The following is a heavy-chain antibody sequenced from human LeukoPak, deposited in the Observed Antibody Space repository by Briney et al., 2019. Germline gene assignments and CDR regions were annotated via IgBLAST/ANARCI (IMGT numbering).Heavy chain of an antibody. CDR3: ASPGSSSWYGDAFDI. CDR1: GFTVSSNY. CDR2: IYSGGST. D-gene: IGHD6-13*01. V-gene: IGHV3-53*01. Sequence: GGSLRLSCAASGFTVSSNYMSWVRQAPRKGLEWVSVIYSGGSTYYADSVKGRFTISRDNSKNTLYLQMNSLRAEDTAVYYCASPGSSSWYGDAFDIWGQGTMVTVSS. J-gene: IGHJ3*02.